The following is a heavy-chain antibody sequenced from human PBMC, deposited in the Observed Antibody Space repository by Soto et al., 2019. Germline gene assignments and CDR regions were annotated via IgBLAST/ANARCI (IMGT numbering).Heavy chain of an antibody. V-gene: IGHV3-21*01. J-gene: IGHJ4*02. CDR2: ISSSNGYI. Sequence: EVQLVESGGGLVKPGGSLRLSCAASGFTLSSYSMNWVRQTPGKGLEWVSSISSSNGYIYYADSVKGRFTISRDTAKNSLHLQMNSLRADDTAVYYCARLESGGFDFWGQGTLVTVSS. CDR3: ARLESGGFDF. D-gene: IGHD1-26*01. CDR1: GFTLSSYS.